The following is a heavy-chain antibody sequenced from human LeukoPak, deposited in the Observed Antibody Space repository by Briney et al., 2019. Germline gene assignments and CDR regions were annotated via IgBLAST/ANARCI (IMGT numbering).Heavy chain of an antibody. CDR2: INPNSGGT. V-gene: IGHV1-2*02. D-gene: IGHD6-6*01. J-gene: IGHJ4*02. CDR3: ARDRLAARGTFDY. Sequence: ASVKVSCKASGYTFTGYYMHWVRQATGQGLEWMGWINPNSGGTNYAQKFQGRVTMTRDASISTAYMELSRLRSGDTAVYYCARDRLAARGTFDYWGQGTLVTVSS. CDR1: GYTFTGYY.